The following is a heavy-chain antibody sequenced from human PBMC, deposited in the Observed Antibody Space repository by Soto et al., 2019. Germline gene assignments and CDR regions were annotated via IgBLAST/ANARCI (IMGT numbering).Heavy chain of an antibody. CDR1: GYTFTIYG. CDR2: ISAYNGNT. V-gene: IGHV1-18*01. Sequence: GASVKVSCKESGYTFTIYGISWVRQAPGQGLEWMGWISAYNGNTNYAQKLQGRVTMTTDTSTSTAYMELRSLRSDDTAVYYCARDPPTIASAGREDYWGQGTLVT. D-gene: IGHD6-13*01. J-gene: IGHJ4*02. CDR3: ARDPPTIASAGREDY.